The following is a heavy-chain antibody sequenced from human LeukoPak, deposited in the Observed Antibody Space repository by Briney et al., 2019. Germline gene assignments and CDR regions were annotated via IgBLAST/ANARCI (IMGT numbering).Heavy chain of an antibody. Sequence: PGRSLRLSCAASGFTFSSYGMHWVRQAPGKGLEWVAVISYDGSNKYYADSVKGRFTISRDNSKNTLYLQMNSLRAEDTAVYYCAKDRGDGYNRYYFDYWGQGTLVTVSS. CDR3: AKDRGDGYNRYYFDY. CDR1: GFTFSSYG. V-gene: IGHV3-30*18. D-gene: IGHD5-24*01. CDR2: ISYDGSNK. J-gene: IGHJ4*02.